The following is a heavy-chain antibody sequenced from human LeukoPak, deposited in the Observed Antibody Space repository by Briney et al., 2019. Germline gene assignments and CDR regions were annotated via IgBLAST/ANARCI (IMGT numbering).Heavy chain of an antibody. J-gene: IGHJ4*02. V-gene: IGHV1-2*02. CDR3: ARDSRYNNVGDY. Sequence: ASVKVSCKASGYSFIDHYIHWVRQAPGQGLEWMGWINPNSGGTNYAQKFQGRVTMTRDTSISTAYMELSRLRSDDTAVYFCARDSRYNNVGDYWGQGTLVTVSS. CDR1: GYSFIDHY. CDR2: INPNSGGT. D-gene: IGHD3-10*01.